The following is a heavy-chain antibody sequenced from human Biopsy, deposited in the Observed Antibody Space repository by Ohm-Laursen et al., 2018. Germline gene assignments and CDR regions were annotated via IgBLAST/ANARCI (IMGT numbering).Heavy chain of an antibody. CDR3: ARWYGDLFYYYNGMDV. V-gene: IGHV3-21*01. D-gene: IGHD3-10*01. CDR1: GFTFSSHA. Sequence: SLRLSCAASGFTFSSHAMSWVRQAPGKGLEWVSSITSRTSSTYYADSVKGRVTISRDNANNSVSLQMNNLRVDDTAVYYCARWYGDLFYYYNGMDVWGQGTTVTVSS. J-gene: IGHJ6*02. CDR2: ITSRTSST.